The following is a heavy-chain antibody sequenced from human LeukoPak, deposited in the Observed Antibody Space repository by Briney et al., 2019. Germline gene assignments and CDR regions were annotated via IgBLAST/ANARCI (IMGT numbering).Heavy chain of an antibody. Sequence: GGSLRLSCAASGFTVRANYMTWVRLAPGKGLEWVSLIYSGGDTFYADSVKGRFTISRDISKNTLYLQMNSLRAEDTAVYYCAKDGGSSWYSLGYYFDYWGQGTLVTVSS. J-gene: IGHJ4*02. CDR2: IYSGGDT. V-gene: IGHV3-66*01. D-gene: IGHD6-13*01. CDR1: GFTVRANY. CDR3: AKDGGSSWYSLGYYFDY.